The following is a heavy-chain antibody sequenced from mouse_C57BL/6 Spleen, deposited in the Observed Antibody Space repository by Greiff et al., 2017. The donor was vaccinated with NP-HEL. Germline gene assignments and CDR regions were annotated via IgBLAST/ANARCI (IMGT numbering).Heavy chain of an antibody. CDR2: ISDGGSYT. CDR1: GFTFSSYA. D-gene: IGHD1-1*01. J-gene: IGHJ4*01. CDR3: AREGSNYYGSSYYAMDY. V-gene: IGHV5-4*01. Sequence: EVQLVESGGGLVKPGGSLKLSCAASGFTFSSYAMSWVRQTPEKRLEWVATISDGGSYTYYPDNVKGRFTISRDNAKNNLYLQMSHLKSEDTAMYYCAREGSNYYGSSYYAMDYWGQGTSVTVSS.